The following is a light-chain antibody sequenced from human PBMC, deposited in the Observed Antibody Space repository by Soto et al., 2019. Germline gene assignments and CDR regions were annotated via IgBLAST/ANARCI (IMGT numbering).Light chain of an antibody. J-gene: IGKJ2*02. Sequence: DIVMTQSPDSLAVSLGERATINCKSSQSVLYSSNNKNYLAWYEQKPGQPPKLLIYWASTRESGVPDRFSGSGSGTDFTLTISSLQAEDVAVYYCQQYYGIPRTFGQGTKPEIK. CDR2: WAS. CDR1: QSVLYSSNNKNY. V-gene: IGKV4-1*01. CDR3: QQYYGIPRT.